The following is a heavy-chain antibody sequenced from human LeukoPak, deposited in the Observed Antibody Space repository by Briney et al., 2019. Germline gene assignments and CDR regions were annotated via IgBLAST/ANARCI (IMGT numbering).Heavy chain of an antibody. Sequence: ASLKVSCKASGYIFTNYYMHWVRQAPGQGLEWMGIINPSGGSTSYAQKFQGRVTMTTDSPTSTVYLELRSLRSDDTAVYYCARDIATTSIGAFDIWGQGTLVTVSS. J-gene: IGHJ3*02. V-gene: IGHV1-46*01. CDR3: ARDIATTSIGAFDI. D-gene: IGHD6-13*01. CDR2: INPSGGST. CDR1: GYIFTNYY.